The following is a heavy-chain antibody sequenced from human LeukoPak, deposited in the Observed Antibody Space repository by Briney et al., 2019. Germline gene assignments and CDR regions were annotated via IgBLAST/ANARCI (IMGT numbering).Heavy chain of an antibody. D-gene: IGHD2-15*01. V-gene: IGHV3-30*18. J-gene: IGHJ6*02. CDR1: GFTFSSYG. Sequence: GRSLRLSCAASGFTFSSYGMHWVRQAPGKGLEWVAVISYDGSNKYYADSVKGRFTISRDNSKNTLYLQMNSLRAEDTAVYYCAKAAVVVAAKTGAGSYYGMDVWGQGTTVTVSS. CDR3: AKAAVVVAAKTGAGSYYGMDV. CDR2: ISYDGSNK.